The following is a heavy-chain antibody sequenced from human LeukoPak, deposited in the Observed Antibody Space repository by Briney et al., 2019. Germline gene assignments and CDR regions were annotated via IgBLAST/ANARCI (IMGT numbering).Heavy chain of an antibody. CDR3: AKGAGCSSTSCYGYYMDV. J-gene: IGHJ6*03. CDR1: GYTFSSYA. CDR2: ISGSGGST. Sequence: SLKVSCKTSGYTFSSYAMSWVRQAPGKGLEWVSAISGSGGSTYYADSVKGRFTISRDNSKSTLYLQMNSLRAEDTAVYYCAKGAGCSSTSCYGYYMDVWGKGTTVTVSS. V-gene: IGHV3-23*01. D-gene: IGHD2-2*01.